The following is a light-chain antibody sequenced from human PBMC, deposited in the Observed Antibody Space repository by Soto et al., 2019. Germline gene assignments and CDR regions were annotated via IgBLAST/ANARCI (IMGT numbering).Light chain of an antibody. CDR3: QQYYGWPPRYT. J-gene: IGKJ2*01. Sequence: DTVLTQSPVTLSVPPGDSAVLHCRASENVFKKLAWYQQKPGQPPRLLIYGASIRATGVPDRFTGDGSGTDFTLTINSLQSEDSAVYYCQQYYGWPPRYTFGQGTQLEIK. V-gene: IGKV3-15*01. CDR1: ENVFKK. CDR2: GAS.